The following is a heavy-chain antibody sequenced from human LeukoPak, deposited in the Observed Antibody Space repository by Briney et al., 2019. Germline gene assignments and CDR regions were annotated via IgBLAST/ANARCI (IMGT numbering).Heavy chain of an antibody. CDR1: GFTFSAIG. CDR2: IYYDSRNA. J-gene: IGHJ3*01. Sequence: GGSLTLSCVASGFTFSAIGMHWVRQAPGKGLEWVAYIYYDSRNAYYADSVKGRFTISRDNSKNTLYLQLNSLGAADTAVYYCARKAFCNSATCYGALDVWGQGTMVTVSS. CDR3: ARKAFCNSATCYGALDV. V-gene: IGHV3-30*02. D-gene: IGHD2/OR15-2a*01.